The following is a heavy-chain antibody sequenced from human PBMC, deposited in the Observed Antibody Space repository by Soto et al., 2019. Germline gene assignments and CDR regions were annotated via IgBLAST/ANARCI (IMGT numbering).Heavy chain of an antibody. CDR3: AAGEASSRNLAPYYLDF. Sequence: SETLSLTCTVSGGSMRNYFWTWIRQPPGKGLEWIGYIHYSGTTSFFPSYNPSLRSRVTISEDTSKNQFSLKLLSVTTEETAVYFCAAGEASSRNLAPYYLDFWGQGTLVTVS. D-gene: IGHD6-13*01. J-gene: IGHJ4*02. V-gene: IGHV4-59*01. CDR2: IHYSGTT. CDR1: GGSMRNYF.